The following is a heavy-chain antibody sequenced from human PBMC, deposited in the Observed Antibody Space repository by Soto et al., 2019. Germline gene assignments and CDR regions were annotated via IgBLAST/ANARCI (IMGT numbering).Heavy chain of an antibody. CDR2: ISGSGGST. V-gene: IGHV3-23*01. D-gene: IGHD3-22*01. J-gene: IGHJ4*02. CDR3: AKATYYYDSSGYQYYFDY. Sequence: GALRLSCAASGFTFSSYAMSWVRQAPGKGLEWVSAISGSGGSTYYADSVKGRFTISRDNSKNTLYLQMNSLRAEDTAVYYCAKATYYYDSSGYQYYFDYWGQGTLVTVSS. CDR1: GFTFSSYA.